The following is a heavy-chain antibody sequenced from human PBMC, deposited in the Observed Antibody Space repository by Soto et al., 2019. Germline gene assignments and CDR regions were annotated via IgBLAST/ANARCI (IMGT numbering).Heavy chain of an antibody. J-gene: IGHJ6*02. V-gene: IGHV1-69*01. Sequence: QVQLVQSGAEVKKPGSSVKVSCKASGGTFSSYAISWVRQAPGQGFEWMGGIIPIFGTANYAQKFQGRVTITADESTSTAYMELSSLRSEDTAVYYCARDRYYGSGSWDYGMDVWGQGTTVTVSS. CDR2: IIPIFGTA. CDR1: GGTFSSYA. D-gene: IGHD3-10*01. CDR3: ARDRYYGSGSWDYGMDV.